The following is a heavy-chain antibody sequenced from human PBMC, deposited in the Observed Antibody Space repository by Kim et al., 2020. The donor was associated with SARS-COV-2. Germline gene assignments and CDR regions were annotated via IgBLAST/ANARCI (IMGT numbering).Heavy chain of an antibody. CDR3: ARDGSIAAAVAEY. D-gene: IGHD6-13*01. V-gene: IGHV1-46*01. J-gene: IGHJ4*02. Sequence: YAQQFQGRVTMTRDTSTSTVYMELSSLRSEDTAVYYCARDGSIAAAVAEYWGQGTLVTVSS.